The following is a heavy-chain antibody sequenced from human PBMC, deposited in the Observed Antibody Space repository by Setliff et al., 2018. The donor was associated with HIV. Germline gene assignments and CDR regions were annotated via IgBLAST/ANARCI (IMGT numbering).Heavy chain of an antibody. CDR2: RYYSGST. CDR1: GASISSSTDY. Sequence: SETLSLTCTVSGASISSSTDYWGWIRQSPGKGLEWIGSRYYSGSTYQNPSLKSRVTIPVDTSKNQFSLELSSVTAADTAVYYCARVGTTVTTRETYKWFDPWGQGTLVTVSS. D-gene: IGHD4-17*01. J-gene: IGHJ5*02. CDR3: ARVGTTVTTRETYKWFDP. V-gene: IGHV4-39*07.